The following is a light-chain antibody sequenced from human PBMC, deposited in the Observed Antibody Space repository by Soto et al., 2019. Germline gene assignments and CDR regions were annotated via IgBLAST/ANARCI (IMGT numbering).Light chain of an antibody. CDR1: QGVSSTY. Sequence: EIVLTQSPGTLSLSTGERATLSGRASQGVSSTYLAWYQQRLGQAPRLLIFGASSRATGIPDRFSGSGSGPDFPLSISRLEPEDFAVYYCQQYGSSPRTFGQGTKADIK. CDR2: GAS. V-gene: IGKV3-20*01. CDR3: QQYGSSPRT. J-gene: IGKJ1*01.